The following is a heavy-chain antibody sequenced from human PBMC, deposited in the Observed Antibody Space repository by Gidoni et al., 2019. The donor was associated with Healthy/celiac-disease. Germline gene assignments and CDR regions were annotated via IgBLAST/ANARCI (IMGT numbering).Heavy chain of an antibody. CDR2: IKSKTDGGTT. J-gene: IGHJ4*02. Sequence: EVQLVESGGGLVKPGGSLSLSCAASGFTFSNAWMSWVRQASGKGLEWVGRIKSKTDGGTTDYAAPVKGRFTISRDDSKNTLYLQMNSLKTEDTAVYYCTTAWDYYDSKDWGQGTLVTVSS. CDR3: TTAWDYYDSKD. V-gene: IGHV3-15*01. D-gene: IGHD3-22*01. CDR1: GFTFSNAW.